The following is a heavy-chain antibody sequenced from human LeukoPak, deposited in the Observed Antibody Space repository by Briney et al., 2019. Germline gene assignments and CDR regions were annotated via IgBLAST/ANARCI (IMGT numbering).Heavy chain of an antibody. CDR3: ARDNYDSSGYYFD. D-gene: IGHD3-22*01. CDR2: ISSSGSTT. J-gene: IGHJ4*02. CDR1: GFAFSYYA. V-gene: IGHV3-48*04. Sequence: PGGSLRLSCAASGFAFSYYAMSWVRQAPGKGLEWVSYISSSGSTTHYADSVKGRFTISRDNAKKSLYLQMNSLRAEDTAVYYCARDNYDSSGYYFDWGQGTLVTVSS.